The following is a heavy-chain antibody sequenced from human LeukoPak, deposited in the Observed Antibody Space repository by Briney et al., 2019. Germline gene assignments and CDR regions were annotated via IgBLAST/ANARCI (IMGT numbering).Heavy chain of an antibody. CDR2: INPSGGST. Sequence: ASVKVSCKASGYTFTSYYMHWVRQAPGQVLEWMGIINPSGGSTSYAQKFQGRVTMTRDTSTSTVYMELSSLRSEDTAVYYCARDRGSRKQWLRNNYYYGMDVWGQGTTVTVSS. CDR1: GYTFTSYY. D-gene: IGHD6-19*01. CDR3: ARDRGSRKQWLRNNYYYGMDV. J-gene: IGHJ6*02. V-gene: IGHV1-46*01.